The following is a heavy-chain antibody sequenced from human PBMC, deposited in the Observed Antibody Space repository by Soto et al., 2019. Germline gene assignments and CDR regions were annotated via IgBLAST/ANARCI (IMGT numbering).Heavy chain of an antibody. J-gene: IGHJ5*02. Sequence: PSETLSLTCTVSGFSISSYYWSWIRHHPGEGLEWIGFVYYSGITDYNPSLKSRVSISADTSKNEFSLRLYSVTAADTAVYYCASSGGPEGDWFDPWGPGTLVTVSS. CDR1: GFSISSYY. V-gene: IGHV4-59*06. CDR2: VYYSGIT. CDR3: ASSGGPEGDWFDP. D-gene: IGHD2-15*01.